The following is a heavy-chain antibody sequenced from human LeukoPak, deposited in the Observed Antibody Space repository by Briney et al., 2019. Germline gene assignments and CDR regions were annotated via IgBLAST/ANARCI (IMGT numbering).Heavy chain of an antibody. D-gene: IGHD2-2*02. CDR1: GFTVSDYS. CDR3: AKIVPAAIQGYFDY. CDR2: ISGSGGST. V-gene: IGHV3-23*01. J-gene: IGHJ4*02. Sequence: PGGSLRLSCAASGFTVSDYSMAWVRQAPGKGLEWVSAISGSGGSTYYADSVKGRFTISRDNSKNTLYLQMNSLRAEDTAVYYYAKIVPAAIQGYFDYWGQGTLVTVSS.